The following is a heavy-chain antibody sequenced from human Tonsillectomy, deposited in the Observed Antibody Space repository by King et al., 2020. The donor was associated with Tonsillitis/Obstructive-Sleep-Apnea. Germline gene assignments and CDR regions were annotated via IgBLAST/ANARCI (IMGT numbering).Heavy chain of an antibody. Sequence: VQLVESGGGLVQPGGSLRLSCAASGFTFSSYEMNWVRQAPGKGLEWVSYISSSGSTIYYADSVKGRFTISRDNAKNSLYLQMNSLRAEDTAVYYCAREANGDYVNWFDPWGQGTLVTVSS. J-gene: IGHJ5*02. V-gene: IGHV3-48*03. D-gene: IGHD4-17*01. CDR2: ISSSGSTI. CDR1: GFTFSSYE. CDR3: AREANGDYVNWFDP.